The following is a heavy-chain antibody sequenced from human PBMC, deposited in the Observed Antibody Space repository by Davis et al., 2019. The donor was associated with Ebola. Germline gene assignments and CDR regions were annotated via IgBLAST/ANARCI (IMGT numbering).Heavy chain of an antibody. CDR1: GFTFSSYG. D-gene: IGHD6-13*01. Sequence: GESLKISCAASGFTFSSYGMHWVRQAPGKGLEWVAIILDDGTNKYYADSVKGRVTISRDNSKNTLYLQMNSLRAEDTAVYYCAKAEYSSSWYAPRSYGMDVWGQGTTVTVSS. CDR2: ILDDGTNK. J-gene: IGHJ6*02. CDR3: AKAEYSSSWYAPRSYGMDV. V-gene: IGHV3-30*18.